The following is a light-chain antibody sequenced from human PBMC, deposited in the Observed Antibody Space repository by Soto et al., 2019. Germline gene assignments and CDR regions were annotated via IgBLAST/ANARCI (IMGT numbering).Light chain of an antibody. CDR3: QQYHNWPPIT. V-gene: IGKV3D-15*01. Sequence: RTPSPANLSLSPGEAATPSCRAGQSINNYLAWYQQKLGQAPRLLIYGASTRATGIPARFSGSGSGTEFTLTISSLQSEDFAIYYCQQYHNWPPITFGQGTRLEIK. CDR2: GAS. CDR1: QSINNY. J-gene: IGKJ5*01.